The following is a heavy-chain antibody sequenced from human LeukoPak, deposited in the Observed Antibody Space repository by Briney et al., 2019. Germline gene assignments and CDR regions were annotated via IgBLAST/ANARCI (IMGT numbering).Heavy chain of an antibody. J-gene: IGHJ4*02. D-gene: IGHD6-6*01. CDR3: AGHSSSYYFDY. CDR1: GRYFSGYY. Sequence: SETLSLTCAVYGRYFSGYYWSWIRQPPGKGLEWIGKINHSGSTNYNPSLKSRVTISVDTSKNQFSLRLSSVTAADTAVYHCAGHSSSYYFDYWGQGTLVTVSS. CDR2: INHSGST. V-gene: IGHV4-34*01.